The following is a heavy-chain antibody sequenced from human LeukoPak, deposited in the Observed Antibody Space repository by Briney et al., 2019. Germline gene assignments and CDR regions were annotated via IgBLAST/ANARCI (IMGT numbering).Heavy chain of an antibody. Sequence: SETLSLTCAVYGGSFSGYYWSWIRQPPGKGLEWIGEINHSGSTNYNPSLKSRVTISVDTSKNQFSLKRSSVTAADTAVYYCASRKRYSSSWYLGYWGQGTLVTVSS. V-gene: IGHV4-34*01. D-gene: IGHD6-13*01. CDR1: GGSFSGYY. CDR3: ASRKRYSSSWYLGY. CDR2: INHSGST. J-gene: IGHJ4*02.